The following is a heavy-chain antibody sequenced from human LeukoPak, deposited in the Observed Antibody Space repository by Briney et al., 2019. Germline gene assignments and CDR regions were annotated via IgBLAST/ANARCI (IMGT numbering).Heavy chain of an antibody. V-gene: IGHV4-39*07. Sequence: SETLSLTCTVSGGSISSSSYYWGWIRQPPGKGLEWIGSIYYSGSTYYNPSLKSRVTISVDTSKNQFSLKLSSVTAADTAVYYCARVVPAALTFDYWGQGTLVTVSS. J-gene: IGHJ4*02. CDR3: ARVVPAALTFDY. CDR1: GGSISSSSYY. D-gene: IGHD2-2*01. CDR2: IYYSGST.